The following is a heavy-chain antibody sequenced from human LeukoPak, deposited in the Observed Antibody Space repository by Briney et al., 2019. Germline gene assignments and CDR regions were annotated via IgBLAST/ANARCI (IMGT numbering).Heavy chain of an antibody. CDR2: INPSGGST. CDR3: ARGAAQLVRLGAFDY. J-gene: IGHJ4*02. CDR1: GYTFTSYY. Sequence: ASVKVSCKAPGYTFTSYYMHWVRQAPGQGLEWMGIINPSGGSTSYAQKFQGRVTMTRDTSTSTVYMELSSLRSEDTAVYYCARGAAQLVRLGAFDYWGQGTLVTVSS. D-gene: IGHD6-6*01. V-gene: IGHV1-46*01.